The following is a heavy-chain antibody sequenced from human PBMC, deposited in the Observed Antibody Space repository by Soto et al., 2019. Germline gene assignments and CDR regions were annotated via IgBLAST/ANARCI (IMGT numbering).Heavy chain of an antibody. CDR2: IYYSGST. Sequence: SETLSLTCTVSGGSISSYYWSWIRQPPGKGLEWIGYIYYSGSTNYNPSLKSRVTISVDTSKNQFSLKLSSVTAADTAVYYCASSPIYSSSWYGSYYYYYMDVCGKGTTVTVSS. CDR1: GGSISSYY. V-gene: IGHV4-59*01. J-gene: IGHJ6*03. D-gene: IGHD6-13*01. CDR3: ASSPIYSSSWYGSYYYYYMDV.